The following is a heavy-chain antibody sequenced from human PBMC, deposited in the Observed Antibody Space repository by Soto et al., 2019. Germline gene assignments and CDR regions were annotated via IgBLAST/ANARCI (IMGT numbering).Heavy chain of an antibody. CDR1: GGSISSGGYY. CDR3: ARDRRSGSYHFDP. D-gene: IGHD1-26*01. V-gene: IGHV4-31*03. Sequence: PSETLSLTCTVSGGSISSGGYYWSWIRQHPGKGLEWIGYIYYSGSTYYNPSLKSRVTISVDTSKNQFSLKLSSVTAADTAVYYCARDRRSGSYHFDPWGQGPLVTV. CDR2: IYYSGST. J-gene: IGHJ5*02.